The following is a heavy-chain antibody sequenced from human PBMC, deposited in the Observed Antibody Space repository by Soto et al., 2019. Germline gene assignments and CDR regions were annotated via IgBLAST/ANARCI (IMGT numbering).Heavy chain of an antibody. V-gene: IGHV3-30-3*01. Sequence: SLRLSCAASEFNFSSYAMHWIRQTPGKGLAWEAVISYDGSNKYYADSVKGRFTISRDNSKNTLYLQMNSLRAEDTAVYYCAREWGYYDFWSGYYAPYYYYGMDVWGQGTTVTVSS. CDR3: AREWGYYDFWSGYYAPYYYYGMDV. D-gene: IGHD3-3*01. CDR1: EFNFSSYA. J-gene: IGHJ6*02. CDR2: ISYDGSNK.